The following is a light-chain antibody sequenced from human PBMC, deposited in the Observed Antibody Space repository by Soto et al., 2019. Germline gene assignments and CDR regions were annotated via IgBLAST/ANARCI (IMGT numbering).Light chain of an antibody. CDR1: EDISNY. CDR3: QQYDNLPLT. Sequence: DIQMTQSPSSLSASVGDRVTITCQASEDISNYLNWYQQKPGTAPKLLIYDASNLETGVPSRFSGSGSGTDFTFHISSLQPEDIATYYCQQYDNLPLTFGPGTQVDSK. J-gene: IGKJ3*01. CDR2: DAS. V-gene: IGKV1-33*01.